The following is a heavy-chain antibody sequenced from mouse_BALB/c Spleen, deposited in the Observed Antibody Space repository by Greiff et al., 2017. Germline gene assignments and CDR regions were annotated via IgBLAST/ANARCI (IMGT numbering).Heavy chain of an antibody. D-gene: IGHD2-4*01. V-gene: IGHV2-6-5*01. Sequence: QVQLQQSGPGLVAPSQSLSITCTVSGFSLTDYGVSWIRQPPGKGLEWLGVIWGGGSTYYNSALKSRLSISKDNSKSQVFLKMNSLQTDDTAMYYCAKHNYYDYDGAMDYWGQGTTLTVSS. J-gene: IGHJ2*01. CDR2: IWGGGST. CDR3: AKHNYYDYDGAMDY. CDR1: GFSLTDYG.